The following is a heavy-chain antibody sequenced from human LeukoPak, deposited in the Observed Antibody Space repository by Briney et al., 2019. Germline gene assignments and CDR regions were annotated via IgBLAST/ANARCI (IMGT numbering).Heavy chain of an antibody. CDR2: IYTSGST. D-gene: IGHD6-6*01. J-gene: IGHJ5*02. CDR3: ARDDIAARTGWFDP. CDR1: GGSISSYY. Sequence: KSSETLSLTCTVSGGSISSYYWSWIRQPAGKGLEWIGRIYTSGSTNYNPSLKSRVTMSVDTSKNQFSLKLSSVTAADTAVYYCARDDIAARTGWFDPWGQGTLVTVSS. V-gene: IGHV4-4*07.